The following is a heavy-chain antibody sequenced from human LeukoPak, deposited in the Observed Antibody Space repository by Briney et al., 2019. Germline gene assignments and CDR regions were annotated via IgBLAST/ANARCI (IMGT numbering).Heavy chain of an antibody. Sequence: SETLSLTCTVSGGSISSCCWSWIRQAPGKGLEWIGYINNSGSANYSPSLMRRVTMSVDTSKNQLFLSLTSVTAADTAVYYCARDLHYYYGSSGYFDYWGQGTLVTVSS. CDR2: INNSGSA. CDR3: ARDLHYYYGSSGYFDY. D-gene: IGHD3-22*01. CDR1: GGSISSCC. V-gene: IGHV4-59*01. J-gene: IGHJ4*02.